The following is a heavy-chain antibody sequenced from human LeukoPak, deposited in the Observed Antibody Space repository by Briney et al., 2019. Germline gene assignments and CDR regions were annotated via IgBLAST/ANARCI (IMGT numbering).Heavy chain of an antibody. CDR2: IYYSGST. CDR3: ARRIAAAGTFDY. J-gene: IGHJ4*02. V-gene: IGHV4-59*12. CDR1: GGSISSYY. Sequence: SETLSLTCTVSGGSISSYYWSWIRQPPGKGLEWIGYIYYSGSTDYNPSLKSRVTISVDTSKNQFSLKLSSVTAADTAVYYCARRIAAAGTFDYWGQGTLVTVSS. D-gene: IGHD6-13*01.